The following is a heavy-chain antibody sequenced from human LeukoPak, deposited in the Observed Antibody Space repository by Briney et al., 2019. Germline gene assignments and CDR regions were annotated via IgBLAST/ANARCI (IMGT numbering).Heavy chain of an antibody. J-gene: IGHJ4*02. CDR1: GFTFSSYG. Sequence: PGGSLRLSCAASGFTFSSYGMHWVRQAPGKGLEWVAVISYDGSNKYYADSVKGRFTISRDNSKNTLYLQMNSLRAEDTAVYYCAKAGSYYDILTGFYYFDYWGQGTLVTVSS. D-gene: IGHD3-9*01. CDR3: AKAGSYYDILTGFYYFDY. V-gene: IGHV3-30*18. CDR2: ISYDGSNK.